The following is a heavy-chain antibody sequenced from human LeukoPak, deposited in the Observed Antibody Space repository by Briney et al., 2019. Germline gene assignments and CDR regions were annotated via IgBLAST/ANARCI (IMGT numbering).Heavy chain of an antibody. CDR2: ISAYNGNT. J-gene: IGHJ5*02. V-gene: IGHV1-18*01. D-gene: IGHD4-23*01. CDR3: ARARKGGYGGNSGNWFDP. CDR1: GYTFTSYG. Sequence: VASVKVSCKASGYTFTSYGISWVRQAPGQGLEWMGWISAYNGNTNYAQKLQGRVTMTTDTSTSTAYMELRSLRSDDTAVYYCARARKGGYGGNSGNWFDPWGQGTLVTVSS.